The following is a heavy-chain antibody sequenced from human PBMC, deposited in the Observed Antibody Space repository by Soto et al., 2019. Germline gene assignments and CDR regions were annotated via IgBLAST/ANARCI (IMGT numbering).Heavy chain of an antibody. CDR3: ARLLANHYDILTGYTRGAYFDY. J-gene: IGHJ4*02. CDR1: GGSFSGYY. V-gene: IGHV4-34*01. CDR2: INHSGST. Sequence: QVQLQQWGAGLLKPSETLSLTCAVYGGSFSGYYWSWIRQPPGKGLEWIGEINHSGSTNYNPSLKSRVTISVDTSKNQFSLKLSSVTAADTAVYYCARLLANHYDILTGYTRGAYFDYWGQGTLVTVSS. D-gene: IGHD3-9*01.